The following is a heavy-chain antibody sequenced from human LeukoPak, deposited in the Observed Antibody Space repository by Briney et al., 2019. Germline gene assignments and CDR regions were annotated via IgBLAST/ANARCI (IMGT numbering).Heavy chain of an antibody. CDR2: IYSGGST. D-gene: IGHD3-22*01. J-gene: IGHJ3*02. CDR1: GFTVSSNY. CDR3: NYYYYDSSGEDFDI. V-gene: IGHV3-53*01. Sequence: GGSQRLSCAASGFTVSSNYMSWVRQAPGKGLEWVSVIYSGGSTYYADSVKGRFTISRDNSKNTLYLQMNSLKTEDTAVYYCNYYYYDSSGEDFDIWGQGTMVTVSS.